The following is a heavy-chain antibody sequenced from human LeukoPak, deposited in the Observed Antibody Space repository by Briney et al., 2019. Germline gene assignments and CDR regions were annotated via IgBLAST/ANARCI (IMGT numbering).Heavy chain of an antibody. J-gene: IGHJ5*02. V-gene: IGHV1-18*01. D-gene: IGHD6-19*01. CDR3: ARPLGAVYSSGWFDP. CDR2: ISAYNGNT. CDR1: GYTFTSYG. Sequence: ASVKVSCKASGYTFTSYGISWVRQAPGQGLEWMGWISAYNGNTNYAQKLQGRVTMTTDTSTSTAYMELRSLRSDDTAVYYCARPLGAVYSSGWFDPWGQGTLVTVSS.